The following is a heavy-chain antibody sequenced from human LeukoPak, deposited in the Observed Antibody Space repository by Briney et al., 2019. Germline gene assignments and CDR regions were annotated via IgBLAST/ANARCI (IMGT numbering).Heavy chain of an antibody. V-gene: IGHV1-8*03. Sequence: ASVKVSCKASGYTFTSYDINWVRQATRQGLEWMGWMNPNSGSTGYAQKFQGRVTITRNTSISTAYMELSGLRSEDTAVYYCARGRSTGYPYYFEYWGQGTLVTVSS. CDR3: ARGRSTGYPYYFEY. CDR1: GYTFTSYD. D-gene: IGHD5-12*01. CDR2: MNPNSGST. J-gene: IGHJ4*02.